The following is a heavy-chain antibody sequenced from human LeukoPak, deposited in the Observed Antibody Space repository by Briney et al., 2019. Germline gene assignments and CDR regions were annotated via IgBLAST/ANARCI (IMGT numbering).Heavy chain of an antibody. CDR3: ARENRSPPLNFITMIPRGYFDY. Sequence: PGGSLRLSCAASGFTFSSYWMSWVRQAPGKGLEWVANIKQDGSVKYYVDSVKGRFTISRDNAKNSLYLQMNSLRAEDTAVYYCARENRSPPLNFITMIPRGYFDYWGQGTLVTVSS. J-gene: IGHJ4*02. V-gene: IGHV3-7*03. CDR1: GFTFSSYW. CDR2: IKQDGSVK. D-gene: IGHD3-22*01.